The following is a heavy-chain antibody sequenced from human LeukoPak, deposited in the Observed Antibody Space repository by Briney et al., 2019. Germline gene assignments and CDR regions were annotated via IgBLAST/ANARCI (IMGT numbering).Heavy chain of an antibody. J-gene: IGHJ4*02. CDR2: FDPEDGET. Sequence: ASVKLSCKVSGYTLTELSMHWVRQSPGKGLEWMGGFDPEDGETIYAQKFQGRVTMTEDTSTDTAYMELSSLRSEDTAVYYCATKPRSYGDYKPLDYWGQGTLVTVSS. D-gene: IGHD4-17*01. CDR3: ATKPRSYGDYKPLDY. V-gene: IGHV1-24*01. CDR1: GYTLTELS.